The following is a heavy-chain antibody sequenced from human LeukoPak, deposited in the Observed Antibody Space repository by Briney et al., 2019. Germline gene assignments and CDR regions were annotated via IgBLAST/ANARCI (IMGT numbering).Heavy chain of an antibody. CDR2: ISWNSGSI. V-gene: IGHV3-9*01. Sequence: PGGSLRLSCAASGFTFDDYGMHWVRQAPGEGLEWVSGISWNSGSIGYADSVKGRFTISRDNAKNSLYLQMNSLRAEDTALYYCARGRNWFDPWGQGILVTVSS. CDR1: GFTFDDYG. J-gene: IGHJ5*02. CDR3: ARGRNWFDP.